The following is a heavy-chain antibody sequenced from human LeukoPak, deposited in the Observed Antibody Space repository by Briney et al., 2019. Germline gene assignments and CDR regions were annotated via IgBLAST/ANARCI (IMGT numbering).Heavy chain of an antibody. CDR3: ARDGFAVIGVTWSDH. Sequence: WASVKVSCKASGGTFSSYAISWVRQAPGQGLEWMGKINPNGGSANYAQKFQGRVTMTRDSSTGTVYMELSSLRSEDTAVYYCARDGFAVIGVTWSDHWGQGTLVTVSS. J-gene: IGHJ4*02. CDR1: GGTFSSYA. CDR2: INPNGGSA. D-gene: IGHD2-21*01. V-gene: IGHV1-46*01.